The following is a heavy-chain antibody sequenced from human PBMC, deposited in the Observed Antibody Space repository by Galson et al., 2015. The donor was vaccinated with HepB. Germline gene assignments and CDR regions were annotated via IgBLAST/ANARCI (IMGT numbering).Heavy chain of an antibody. Sequence: SLRLSCAASGFTFSSYAMHWVRQAPGKGLEWVAVISYDGSNKYYADSVKGRFTISRDNSKNTLYLQMNSLRAEDTAVYYCARAPPGTTGTTGGWGYGMDVWGQGTTVTVSS. D-gene: IGHD1-1*01. J-gene: IGHJ6*02. CDR3: ARAPPGTTGTTGGWGYGMDV. V-gene: IGHV3-30-3*01. CDR1: GFTFSSYA. CDR2: ISYDGSNK.